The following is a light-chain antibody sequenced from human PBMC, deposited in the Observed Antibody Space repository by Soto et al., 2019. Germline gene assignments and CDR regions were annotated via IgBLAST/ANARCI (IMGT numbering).Light chain of an antibody. CDR1: QNVTSNL. J-gene: IGKJ1*01. CDR2: GAS. CDR3: QKYGTFWT. V-gene: IGKV3-20*01. Sequence: SPSPLSLSPGERSALSGGASQNVTSNLLVWYQQHPGQAPRLPIYGASSRATGIPDRFSGSGSGTDFTLTIRRLEPDDFAVYYCQKYGTFWTFGQGTKVDIK.